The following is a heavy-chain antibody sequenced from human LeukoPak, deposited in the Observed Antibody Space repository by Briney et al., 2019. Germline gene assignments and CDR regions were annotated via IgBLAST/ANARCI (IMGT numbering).Heavy chain of an antibody. CDR2: INHSGST. J-gene: IGHJ6*02. V-gene: IGHV4-34*01. D-gene: IGHD3-10*01. Sequence: SETLSLTCAVYGGSFSGYYWSWIRQPPGKGLEWIGEINHSGSTNYNPSLKSRVTISVDTSKNQFSLKLSSVTAADMAVYYCASSSRLLWSLGVWGQGTTVTVSS. CDR1: GGSFSGYY. CDR3: ASSSRLLWSLGV.